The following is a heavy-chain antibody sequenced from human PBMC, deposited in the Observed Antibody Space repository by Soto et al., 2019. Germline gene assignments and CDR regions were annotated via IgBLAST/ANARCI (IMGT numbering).Heavy chain of an antibody. J-gene: IGHJ4*02. CDR2: ISAYNGNT. D-gene: IGHD6-6*01. V-gene: IGHV1-18*04. Sequence: ASVKVSCKASGYTFTSYGISWVRQAPGQGLEWMGWISAYNGNTNYAQKLQGRVTMTTDTSTSTAYMELRSLRSDDTAVYYCARAVLGSSSFLFDYWGQGTLVTVSS. CDR1: GYTFTSYG. CDR3: ARAVLGSSSFLFDY.